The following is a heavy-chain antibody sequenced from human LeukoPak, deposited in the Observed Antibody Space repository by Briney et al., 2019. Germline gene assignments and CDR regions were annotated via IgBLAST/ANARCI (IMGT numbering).Heavy chain of an antibody. D-gene: IGHD4-17*01. CDR3: ARRSSGDYGDYLEYFDL. Sequence: SETLSLTCTVSGGSISSYYWSWIRQPPGKGLEWIGYIYYSGSTNYNPSLKSRVTISVDTSKNQFSLKLSSVTAADTAVYYCARRSSGDYGDYLEYFDLWGRGTLVTVSS. CDR2: IYYSGST. CDR1: GGSISSYY. J-gene: IGHJ2*01. V-gene: IGHV4-59*08.